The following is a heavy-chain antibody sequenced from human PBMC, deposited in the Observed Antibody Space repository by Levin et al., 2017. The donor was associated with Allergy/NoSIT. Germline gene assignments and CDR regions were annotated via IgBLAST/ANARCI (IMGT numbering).Heavy chain of an antibody. D-gene: IGHD3-10*01. J-gene: IGHJ3*02. CDR1: GFTVSSNY. V-gene: IGHV3-53*01. CDR3: NIWFGELSDAFDI. Sequence: GGSLRLSCAASGFTVSSNYMSWVRQAPGKGLEWVSVIYSGGSTYYADSVKGRFTISRDNSKNTLYLQMNSLRAEDTAVYYCNIWFGELSDAFDIWGQGTMVTVSS. CDR2: IYSGGST.